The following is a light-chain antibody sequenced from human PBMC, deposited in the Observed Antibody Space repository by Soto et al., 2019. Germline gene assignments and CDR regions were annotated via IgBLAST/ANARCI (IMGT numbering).Light chain of an antibody. CDR1: QRVSSN. CDR2: GAS. V-gene: IGKV3-15*01. J-gene: IGKJ1*01. Sequence: LTQSPATLSVSPGERATLSCRASQRVSSNLAWYQQTPGRAPRLLIYGASTRATGIPARFSGSGSGTEFTLTISSLQSEDFAVYYCQQYNNWPRTFGQGTKVDI. CDR3: QQYNNWPRT.